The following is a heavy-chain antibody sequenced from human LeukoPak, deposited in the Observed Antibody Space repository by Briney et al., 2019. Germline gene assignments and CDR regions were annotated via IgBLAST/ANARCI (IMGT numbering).Heavy chain of an antibody. Sequence: GSLRLSCAASGFTFSTFAMIWVRQPPGKGLEWIGEIYHSGSTNYNPSLKSRVTISVDKSKNQFSLKLSSVTAADTAVYYCARVARSDYGDSYYFDYWGQGTLVTVSS. V-gene: IGHV4-4*02. CDR1: GFTFSTFAM. J-gene: IGHJ4*02. D-gene: IGHD4-17*01. CDR3: ARVARSDYGDSYYFDY. CDR2: IYHSGST.